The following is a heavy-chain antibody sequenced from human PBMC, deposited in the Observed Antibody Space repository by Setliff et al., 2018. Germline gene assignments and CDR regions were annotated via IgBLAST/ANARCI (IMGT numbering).Heavy chain of an antibody. Sequence: SETLPLTCTVSGSSFSSYSWSWIRQPPGKGLEWIGYKYYSGSTNSNPSLKSRVTISVDTSKNQFSLKLSSVTAADTAVYYCARWRVRDSGYYPRLSYMDVWGKGTTVTVSS. CDR2: KYYSGST. D-gene: IGHD3-22*01. J-gene: IGHJ6*03. V-gene: IGHV4-59*08. CDR1: GSSFSSYS. CDR3: ARWRVRDSGYYPRLSYMDV.